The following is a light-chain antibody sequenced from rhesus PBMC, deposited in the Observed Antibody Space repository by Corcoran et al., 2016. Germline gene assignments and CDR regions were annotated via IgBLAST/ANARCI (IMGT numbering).Light chain of an antibody. J-gene: IGKJ4*01. Sequence: DIQMTQSPSSLSASVGDTVTITCRASQDVRSYLSWFQQKQGKAPKLLIYEASSLENGVPSRFSGSGAGTDFTLTVTGLQSEHFATYFCQQYTSGPLTFGGGATVEV. CDR1: QDVRSY. V-gene: IGKV1-28*02. CDR2: EAS. CDR3: QQYTSGPLT.